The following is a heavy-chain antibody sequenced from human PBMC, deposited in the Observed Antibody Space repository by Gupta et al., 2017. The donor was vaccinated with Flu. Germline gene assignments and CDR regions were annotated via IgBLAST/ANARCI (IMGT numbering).Heavy chain of an antibody. V-gene: IGHV4-4*07. Sequence: QVQLPESGPGLVNASETMSLSCTVSGASFNDSSWAWIRQPAGKGLEWIGRIFASGTTHYNPSLRSRVTMSSHTSKNQFFLNLTSVTAADTALYYGLRDYYDPAGCGTNWFDSWGQGTLVTVSS. J-gene: IGHJ5*01. D-gene: IGHD3-16*01. CDR1: GASFNDSS. CDR2: IFASGTT. CDR3: LRDYYDPAGCGTNWFDS.